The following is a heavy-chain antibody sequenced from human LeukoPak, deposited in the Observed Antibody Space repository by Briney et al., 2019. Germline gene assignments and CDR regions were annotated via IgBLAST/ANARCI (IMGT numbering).Heavy chain of an antibody. V-gene: IGHV3-30*03. J-gene: IGHJ4*02. CDR3: ARDFAVGAADYYFDY. CDR2: IAPDGRDK. D-gene: IGHD6-13*01. CDR1: GFSFSNYG. Sequence: GRSLRLSCAASGFSFSNYGLHWVRQAPGKGLEWVAVIAPDGRDKQYADSVKGRFTISRDNSMNTLYLQMDSLRAEDTAVFYCARDFAVGAADYYFDYWGQGTLVTVSS.